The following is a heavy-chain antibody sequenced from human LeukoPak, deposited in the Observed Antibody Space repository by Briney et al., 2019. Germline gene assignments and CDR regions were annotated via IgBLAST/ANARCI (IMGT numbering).Heavy chain of an antibody. CDR3: ARDYYGSGSYYNVVSYGMDV. CDR2: IYHSGST. V-gene: IGHV4-30-2*01. Sequence: SETLSLTCAVSGGSISSGVYSWSWIRQPPGKGLEWIGCIYHSGSTYYNPSLKSRVTISVDRSKNQFSLKLSSVTAADTAVYYCARDYYGSGSYYNVVSYGMDVWGQGTTVTVSS. D-gene: IGHD3-10*01. J-gene: IGHJ6*02. CDR1: GGSISSGVYS.